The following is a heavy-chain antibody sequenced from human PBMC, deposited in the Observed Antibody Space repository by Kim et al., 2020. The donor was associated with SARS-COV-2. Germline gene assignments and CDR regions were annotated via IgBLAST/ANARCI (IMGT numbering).Heavy chain of an antibody. CDR2: ISCRGGRT. D-gene: IGHD6-13*01. J-gene: IGHJ4*02. CDR3: APYSSSWYGGFDY. V-gene: IGHV3-23*01. CDR1: GFTFSSYA. Sequence: GGSLRISCAASGFTFSSYAMSWVRQAPGQGLAWVSAISCRGGRTYYADSVKGRFTISRDNSKNTLYLQMNSQRAEDTAVYYCAPYSSSWYGGFDYWGQGTLVTVSS.